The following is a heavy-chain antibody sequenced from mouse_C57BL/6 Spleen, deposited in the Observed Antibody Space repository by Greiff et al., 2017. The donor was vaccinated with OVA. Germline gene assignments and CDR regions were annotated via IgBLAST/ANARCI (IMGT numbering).Heavy chain of an antibody. J-gene: IGHJ4*01. CDR3: AREDYYGSLYAMDY. Sequence: VQLQQPGAELVKPGASVKLSCKASGYTFTSYWMHWVKQRPGQGLEWIGMIHPNSGSTNYNEKFKSKATLTVDKSSSTAYMQLSSLTSEDSAVYYCAREDYYGSLYAMDYWGQGTSVTVSS. CDR2: IHPNSGST. CDR1: GYTFTSYW. V-gene: IGHV1-64*01. D-gene: IGHD1-1*01.